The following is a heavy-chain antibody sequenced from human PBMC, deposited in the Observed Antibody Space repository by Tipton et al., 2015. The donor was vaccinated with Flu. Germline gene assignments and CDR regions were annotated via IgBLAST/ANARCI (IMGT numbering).Heavy chain of an antibody. CDR1: GFSFNIYN. CDR3: AKDLSRGYRLDDAFDI. CDR2: ISFDGSDR. D-gene: IGHD3-22*01. V-gene: IGHV3-30*18. Sequence: SLRLSCAASGFSFNIYNMHWVRQGPGKGLEWVAAISFDGSDRYYADSVKGRFTISRDNSKNTLYLQMNSLRAEDTAVYCCAKDLSRGYRLDDAFDIWGQGTMVTVSA. J-gene: IGHJ3*02.